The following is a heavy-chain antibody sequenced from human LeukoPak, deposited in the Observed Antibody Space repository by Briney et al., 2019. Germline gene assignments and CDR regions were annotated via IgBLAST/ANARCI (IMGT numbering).Heavy chain of an antibody. CDR1: GFTLSSYG. CDR3: AKALIGYCSGGSCLDLDY. D-gene: IGHD2-15*01. CDR2: ISYDGSNK. V-gene: IGHV3-30*18. Sequence: QPGGSLRLSCAASGFTLSSYGMHWVRQAPGKGLEWVAVISYDGSNKYYADSVKGRFTISRDNSKNTLYLQMNSLRAEDTAVYYCAKALIGYCSGGSCLDLDYWGQGTLVTVSS. J-gene: IGHJ4*02.